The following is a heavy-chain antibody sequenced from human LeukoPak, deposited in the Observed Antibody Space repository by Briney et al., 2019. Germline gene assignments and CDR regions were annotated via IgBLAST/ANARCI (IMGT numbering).Heavy chain of an antibody. V-gene: IGHV3-7*01. CDR3: ARDAGWGYYDL. D-gene: IGHD1-26*01. Sequence: GGSLRLSCVASGFTFSISWVTWVRQAPGKGLEWVANIDKHGSGKYYVDSVKGRFAISRDYASNSVFLQMDSLRAEVTSVYYCARDAGWGYYDLWGQGTPVTVSS. J-gene: IGHJ4*02. CDR2: IDKHGSGK. CDR1: GFTFSISW.